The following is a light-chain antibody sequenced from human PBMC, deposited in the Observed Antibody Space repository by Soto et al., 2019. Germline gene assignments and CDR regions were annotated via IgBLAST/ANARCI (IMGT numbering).Light chain of an antibody. CDR2: GAS. CDR3: HQYGSSPTWT. J-gene: IGKJ1*01. CDR1: QSVSSTY. V-gene: IGKV3-20*01. Sequence: EIVLTQSPGTLSLSPGERVTLSCRASQSVSSTYLAWFQQTPGQAPRLLIYGASSRAAGIPERFSGSGSGTDFTLTISRLEPEDFAVYYCHQYGSSPTWTFGQGTKVDSK.